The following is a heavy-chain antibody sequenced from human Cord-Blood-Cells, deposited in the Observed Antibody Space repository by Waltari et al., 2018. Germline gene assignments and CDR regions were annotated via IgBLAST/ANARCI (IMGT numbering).Heavy chain of an antibody. CDR2: IYSGGST. D-gene: IGHD4-4*01. CDR1: GFTVSSNY. J-gene: IGHJ6*02. V-gene: IGHV3-53*01. Sequence: EVQLVESGGGLIQPGGSLRLSCAASGFTVSSNYMSWVRQAPGKGWELVTVIYSGGSTYYADSVKGRFTISRDNSKNTLYLQMNSLRAEDTAVYYCARDVSNYEGMDVWGQGTTVTVSS. CDR3: ARDVSNYEGMDV.